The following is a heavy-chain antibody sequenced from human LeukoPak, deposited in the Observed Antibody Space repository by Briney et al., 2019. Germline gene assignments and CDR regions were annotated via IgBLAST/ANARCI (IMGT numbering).Heavy chain of an antibody. CDR2: INHSGST. Sequence: SETLSLTCAVSGGSISSGGYYWGWIRQPPGKGLEWIGEINHSGSTNYNPSLKSRVTISVDTSKNQFSLKLSSVTAADTAVYYCARRRPTMIVVVITRKGGFDPWGQGTLVTVSS. J-gene: IGHJ5*02. CDR1: GGSISSGGYY. V-gene: IGHV4-39*07. CDR3: ARRRPTMIVVVITRKGGFDP. D-gene: IGHD3-22*01.